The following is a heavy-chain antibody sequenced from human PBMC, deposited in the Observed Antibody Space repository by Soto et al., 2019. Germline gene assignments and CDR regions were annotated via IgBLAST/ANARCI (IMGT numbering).Heavy chain of an antibody. D-gene: IGHD4-4*01. J-gene: IGHJ4*02. CDR1: GFTFSIHA. V-gene: IGHV3-30-3*01. CDR2: ISYEGSNK. Sequence: GGSLRLSCTASGFTFSIHAMHWVRQAPGKGLEWVAVISYEGSNKYYADSVKGRFTISRDNSKNTLYLQMNSLRAEDTAVYYCARDSGPLLTVTTFYVDFWGQGTLVTVSS. CDR3: ARDSGPLLTVTTFYVDF.